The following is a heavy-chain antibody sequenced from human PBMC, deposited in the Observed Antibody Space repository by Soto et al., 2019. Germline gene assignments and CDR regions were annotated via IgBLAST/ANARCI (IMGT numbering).Heavy chain of an antibody. J-gene: IGHJ4*02. Sequence: GGSLRLSCAASGFNFGNNWMHWVRQAPGKGLEWVSRMNSDGRTTNYADSVKGRFTVSRDNARNTLYLQMNSLRAEDTAVYYCATAEVDYWGPGTLVTVSS. V-gene: IGHV3-74*01. CDR3: ATAEVDY. CDR2: MNSDGRTT. CDR1: GFNFGNNW.